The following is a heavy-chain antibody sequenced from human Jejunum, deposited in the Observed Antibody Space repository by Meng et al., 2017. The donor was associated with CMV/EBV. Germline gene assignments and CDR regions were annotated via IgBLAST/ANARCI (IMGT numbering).Heavy chain of an antibody. CDR3: ARDILIGYIRHNYFDP. D-gene: IGHD3-9*01. Sequence: QESGPGLVKPSQTLSPPCTVAGGSIGSDDFWSWLRQPAGKGLEWIGRISTGGSTRYNPSLKSRVALSLDTSKNQFSLRLSSVTAADTAIYYCARDILIGYIRHNYFDPWGQGTLVTVSS. V-gene: IGHV4-61*02. J-gene: IGHJ5*02. CDR1: GGSIGSDDF. CDR2: ISTGGST.